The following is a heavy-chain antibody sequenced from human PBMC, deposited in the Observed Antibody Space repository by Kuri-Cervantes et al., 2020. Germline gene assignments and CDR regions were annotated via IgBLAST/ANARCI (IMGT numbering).Heavy chain of an antibody. D-gene: IGHD6-19*01. CDR1: GFTFSSYS. V-gene: IGHV3-48*01. J-gene: IGHJ3*02. CDR3: ARDPIQQWLVLGGAFDI. Sequence: GESLKISCAASGFTFSSYSMNWVRQAPGKGLEWVSYISSSSSTIYYADSVKGRFTISRDNAKNSLYLQMNSLRAEDTAVYYCARDPIQQWLVLGGAFDIWGQGTMVTVSS. CDR2: ISSSSSTI.